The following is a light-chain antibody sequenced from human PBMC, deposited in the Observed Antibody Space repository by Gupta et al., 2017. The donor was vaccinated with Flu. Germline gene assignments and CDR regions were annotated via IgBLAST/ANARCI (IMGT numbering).Light chain of an antibody. V-gene: IGLV2-14*01. CDR2: AVS. CDR1: SGDVGGYNY. Sequence: QSALTQPASVSASPGQSITISCTGTSGDVGGYNYVSWYQQHPGKAPKLVIFAVSNRPSGVSHRFSASKSANTASLTISGLQADDEGDYYCSSYTSSSTVVVGGGTKVTVL. CDR3: SSYTSSSTVV. J-gene: IGLJ2*01.